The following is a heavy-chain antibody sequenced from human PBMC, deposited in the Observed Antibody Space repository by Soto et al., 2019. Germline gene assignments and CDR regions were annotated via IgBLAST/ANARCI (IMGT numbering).Heavy chain of an antibody. V-gene: IGHV3-21*01. Sequence: GGSLRLSCAASGFNFNSYTINWVRQATGKRLEWLSSISSTGYIFSTDSVKGRFPISRDNANNSLYLHMNSLRAEDTAVYYCARDGGVIIPAAIGGGYGMDVWGQGTTVTVSS. CDR1: GFNFNSYT. D-gene: IGHD6-25*01. J-gene: IGHJ6*02. CDR2: ISSTGYI. CDR3: ARDGGVIIPAAIGGGYGMDV.